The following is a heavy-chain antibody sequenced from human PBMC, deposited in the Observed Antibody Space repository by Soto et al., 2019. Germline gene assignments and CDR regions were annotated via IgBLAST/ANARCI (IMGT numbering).Heavy chain of an antibody. J-gene: IGHJ4*02. CDR1: GGTISSVGYY. CDR3: ARGSVVAATLFDY. Sequence: SQPNPLTCTVSGGTISSVGYYWSWIRQHPGKGLEWIGYIYYSGSTYYNPSLKSRVTISVDTSKNQFSLKLSSVTAADTAVYYCARGSVVAATLFDYWGQGTLVTVSS. CDR2: IYYSGST. D-gene: IGHD2-15*01. V-gene: IGHV4-31*03.